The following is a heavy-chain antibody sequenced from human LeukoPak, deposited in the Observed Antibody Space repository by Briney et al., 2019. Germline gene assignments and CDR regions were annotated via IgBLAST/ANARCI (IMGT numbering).Heavy chain of an antibody. CDR3: AKDPVPYSSSWYVGDY. CDR2: ISGSGGST. Sequence: GGSLTLSCAASGFTFSSYAMSWVRQAPGKGLEWVSAISGSGGSTYYADSVKGRFTISRDNSKNTLYLRMNSLRAEDTAVYYCAKDPVPYSSSWYVGDYWGQGTLVTVSS. CDR1: GFTFSSYA. V-gene: IGHV3-23*01. J-gene: IGHJ4*02. D-gene: IGHD6-13*01.